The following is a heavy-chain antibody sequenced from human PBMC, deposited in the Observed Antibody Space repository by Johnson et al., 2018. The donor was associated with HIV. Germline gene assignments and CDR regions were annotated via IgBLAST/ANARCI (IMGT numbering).Heavy chain of an antibody. Sequence: QEQLVESGGGVVQPGGSLRLSCAASGFTFSSYGMHWVRQAPGKGLEWVAFIHYDGSNKYYADSVKGRFTISRDNSKNTLYLRMSSLRAEDTAVYYCAKGGRLDAFDIWGQGTMVTVSS. CDR2: IHYDGSNK. D-gene: IGHD3-16*01. V-gene: IGHV3-30*02. CDR3: AKGGRLDAFDI. J-gene: IGHJ3*02. CDR1: GFTFSSYG.